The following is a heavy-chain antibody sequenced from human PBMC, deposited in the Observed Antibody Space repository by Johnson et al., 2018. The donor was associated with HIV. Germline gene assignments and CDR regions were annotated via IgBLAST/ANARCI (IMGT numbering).Heavy chain of an antibody. CDR2: IKSKNDGGTT. J-gene: IGHJ3*01. D-gene: IGHD2-21*02. CDR3: TPEGVGTAGLRGFDV. CDR1: GFIFSDAW. Sequence: VQLVESGGGLVKRGGSLRLSCAASGFIFSDAWMTWVRQAPGKGLEWVGRIKSKNDGGTTDYGAPVRGRFTISRDDSKNMLFLQLNSLKTEDTAVDYCTPEGVGTAGLRGFDVWGQGTMVSVSS. V-gene: IGHV3-15*01.